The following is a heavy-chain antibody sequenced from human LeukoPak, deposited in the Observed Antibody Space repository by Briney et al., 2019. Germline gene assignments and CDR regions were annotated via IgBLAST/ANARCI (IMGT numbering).Heavy chain of an antibody. Sequence: PGGSLRLSCAASGFTFSSYAMSWVRQAPGKGLEWVSGISGSGGSTYYADSVKGRLTISRDNSKNTLYLQMNSLRAEDTAVYYCARGRGLPVRPPNEGFLDYWGRGTLVTVSS. J-gene: IGHJ4*02. V-gene: IGHV3-23*01. CDR3: ARGRGLPVRPPNEGFLDY. CDR1: GFTFSSYA. CDR2: ISGSGGST. D-gene: IGHD6-6*01.